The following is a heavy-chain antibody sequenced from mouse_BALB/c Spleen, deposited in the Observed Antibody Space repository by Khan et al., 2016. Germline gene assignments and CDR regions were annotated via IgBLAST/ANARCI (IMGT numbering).Heavy chain of an antibody. V-gene: IGHV9-2-1*01. CDR2: INTETGEP. CDR1: GYTFTDYS. Sequence: QIQLVQSGPELKKPGETVKISCKASGYTFTDYSMHWVKQAPGKGLKWMGWINTETGEPTYADDFKGRFAFSLETSASTAYLQINNLKHEDTATYFCANRFIHVMDYWGQGTSVTVSS. CDR3: ANRFIHVMDY. J-gene: IGHJ4*01. D-gene: IGHD1-2*01.